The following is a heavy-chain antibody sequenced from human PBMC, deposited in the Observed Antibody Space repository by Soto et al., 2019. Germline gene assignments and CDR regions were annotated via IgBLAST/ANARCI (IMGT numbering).Heavy chain of an antibody. CDR1: GGSINTGGYF. CDR2: IASSGST. CDR3: ARVKLAGRGGFDY. J-gene: IGHJ4*02. Sequence: SETLSLTCTVSGGSINTGGYFWTWIRQHPGKGLEWIGYIASSGSTYYNPSLKGRLTIAADTSENQFSLRLTSVTAADTAVYYCARVKLAGRGGFDYWGLGTLVTVSS. V-gene: IGHV4-31*03. D-gene: IGHD2-15*01.